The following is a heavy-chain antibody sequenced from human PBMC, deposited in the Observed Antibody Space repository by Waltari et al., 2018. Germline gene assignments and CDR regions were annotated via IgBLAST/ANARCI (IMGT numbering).Heavy chain of an antibody. Sequence: QVQLVQSGAEVKKPGASVKVSCKVSGYTLTELSMHWVRQAPGKGLEGMGGFDPEEGETIYAQKFQGRVTMTEDTSTDTAYMELSSLRSEDTAVYYCATAYYYDSSGTTQFDYWGQGTLVTVSS. CDR3: ATAYYYDSSGTTQFDY. CDR1: GYTLTELS. D-gene: IGHD3-22*01. J-gene: IGHJ4*02. CDR2: FDPEEGET. V-gene: IGHV1-24*01.